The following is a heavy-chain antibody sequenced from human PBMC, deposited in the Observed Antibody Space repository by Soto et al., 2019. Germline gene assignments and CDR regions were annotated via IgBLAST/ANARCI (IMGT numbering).Heavy chain of an antibody. V-gene: IGHV4-30-2*01. CDR1: GGSISSGGYS. CDR3: ARELKDGDCSGGGCPRGYGMDV. Sequence: SETLSLTCAVSGGSISSGGYSWSWIRQPPGKGLEWIGYIYHSGSTYYNPSLKSRVTISVDRSKNQFSLKLSSVTAADTAVYYCARELKDGDCSGGGCPRGYGMDVWGQGTTVTVSS. D-gene: IGHD2-15*01. J-gene: IGHJ6*02. CDR2: IYHSGST.